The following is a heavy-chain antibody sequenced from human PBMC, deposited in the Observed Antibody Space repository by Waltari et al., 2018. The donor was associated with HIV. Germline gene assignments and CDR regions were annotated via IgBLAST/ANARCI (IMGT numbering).Heavy chain of an antibody. J-gene: IGHJ4*02. CDR2: IDWDGEK. CDR3: ARTLHSRSSVDY. CDR1: GFSLSTSDMC. Sequence: QVTLRESGPALVKPTQTLTLTCTFSGFSLSTSDMCVSWIRQPPGKALEWLARIDWDGEKYYSTSLKTRLTISKDTSKNQVVLTMTNVDPVDTATYYCARTLHSRSSVDYWGQGTPVTVSS. D-gene: IGHD6-13*01. V-gene: IGHV2-70*15.